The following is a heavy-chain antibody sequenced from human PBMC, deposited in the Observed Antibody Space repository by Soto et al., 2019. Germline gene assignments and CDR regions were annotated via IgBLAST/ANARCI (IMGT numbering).Heavy chain of an antibody. CDR2: ISTNGGST. Sequence: TFSIYAMHWVRQAPGKGLEYVSSISTNGGSTDYADSVKGRFTISRDNSKNTVYLQMSSLRVEDTAVYYCVKGEYYYDSSGYYPFDYWGQGTLVTVSS. J-gene: IGHJ4*02. CDR3: VKGEYYYDSSGYYPFDY. D-gene: IGHD3-22*01. CDR1: TFSIYA. V-gene: IGHV3-64D*06.